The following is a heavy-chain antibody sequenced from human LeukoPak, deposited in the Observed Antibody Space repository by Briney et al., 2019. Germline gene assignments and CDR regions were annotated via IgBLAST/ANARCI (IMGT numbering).Heavy chain of an antibody. CDR3: ASEAVAGSGADY. CDR1: GGSISSSNW. CDR2: IYHSGST. V-gene: IGHV4-4*02. J-gene: IGHJ4*02. Sequence: SETLSLTCAVSGGSISSSNWWSWVRQPPGKGLEWIGEIYHSGSTNYNPSLKSRVTISVDKSKNQFSLQLNSVTPEDTAVYYCASEAVAGSGADYWGQGTLVTVSS. D-gene: IGHD6-19*01.